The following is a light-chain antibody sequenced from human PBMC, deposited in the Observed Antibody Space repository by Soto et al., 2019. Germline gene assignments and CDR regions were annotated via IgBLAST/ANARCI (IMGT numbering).Light chain of an antibody. Sequence: QSVLTQPPSASASLGASVTLTCTLSSGYSNYKVDWYQQRPGKGPRFVMRVGTGGIVGSKGDGIPVRFSVLGSGLNRYLTIKNIQEEDEGDYHCGADHGSGSNFLVVFGGGTKLTVL. J-gene: IGLJ2*01. CDR1: SGYSNYK. CDR3: GADHGSGSNFLVV. CDR2: VGTGGIVG. V-gene: IGLV9-49*01.